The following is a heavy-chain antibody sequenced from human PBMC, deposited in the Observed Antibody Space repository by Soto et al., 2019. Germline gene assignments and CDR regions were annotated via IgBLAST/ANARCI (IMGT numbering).Heavy chain of an antibody. J-gene: IGHJ6*02. V-gene: IGHV6-1*01. Sequence: SQTLSLTCAISGDRVSSNSAAWNWIRQSPSRGLEWLGRTYYRSKWYNDYAVSVKSRITINPDTSKNQFSLQLNSVTPEDTAVYYCARAPGSSLLAARPAPYYYYGMDVWGQGTTVTVSS. CDR3: ARAPGSSLLAARPAPYYYYGMDV. CDR1: GDRVSSNSAA. D-gene: IGHD6-6*01. CDR2: TYYRSKWYN.